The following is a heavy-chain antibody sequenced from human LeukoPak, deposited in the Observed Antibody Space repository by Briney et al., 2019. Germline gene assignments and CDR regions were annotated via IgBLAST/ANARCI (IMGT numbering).Heavy chain of an antibody. J-gene: IGHJ6*03. D-gene: IGHD3-3*01. CDR1: GDSISSGSYY. CDR2: IYSSGNT. Sequence: SETLSLTCTVSGDSISSGSYYWSWIRQPAGKGLEWIGRIYSSGNTNYNPSLRSRVTISLDTSKNHFSLNLGSVTAADTAVYYCARDSERGYGDFYYYMAVWGKGTTVTVSS. CDR3: ARDSERGYGDFYYYMAV. V-gene: IGHV4-61*02.